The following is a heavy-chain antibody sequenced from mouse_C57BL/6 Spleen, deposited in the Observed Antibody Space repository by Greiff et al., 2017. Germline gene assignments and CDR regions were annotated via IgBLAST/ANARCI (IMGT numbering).Heavy chain of an antibody. Sequence: QVQLKQPGAELVMPGASVKLSCKASGYTFTSYWMHWVKQRPGQGLEWIGEIDPSDSYTNYNQKFKGKSTLTVDKSSSTAYMQLSSLTSEDSAVYYCARVGVTTVYYAMDYWGQGTSVTVSS. CDR2: IDPSDSYT. CDR1: GYTFTSYW. CDR3: ARVGVTTVYYAMDY. D-gene: IGHD2-2*01. J-gene: IGHJ4*01. V-gene: IGHV1-69*01.